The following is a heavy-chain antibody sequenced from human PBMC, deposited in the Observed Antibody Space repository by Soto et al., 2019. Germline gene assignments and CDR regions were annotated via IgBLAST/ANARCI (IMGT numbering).Heavy chain of an antibody. J-gene: IGHJ6*03. D-gene: IGHD3-3*01. CDR3: ARNSNHGWDFLEWLSPYYYYMDV. CDR2: ISSNGGST. CDR1: GFTFSSYA. Sequence: GGSLRLSCSASGFTFSSYAMHWVRQAPGKGLEYVSAISSNGGSTYYADSVKGRFTISRDNSKNTLYLQMNSLRAEDTALYHRARNSNHGWDFLEWLSPYYYYMDVWGKGTTVTVSS. V-gene: IGHV3-64*04.